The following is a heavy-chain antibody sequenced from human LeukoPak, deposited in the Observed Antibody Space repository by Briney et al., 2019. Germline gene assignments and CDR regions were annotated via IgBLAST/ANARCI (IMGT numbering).Heavy chain of an antibody. CDR1: IGSIYSGSYL. CDR2: IYNKGST. V-gene: IGHV4-61*02. Sequence: PSETLSLTCTVCIGSIYSGSYLWRSVRQPAGKGLERIGRIYNKGSTNNNPSLKSRDPKTVHTSQNQFSLKLSSVTAADTAVYYCARGRTLHPYYYNYGIDVWGKGTTVTVSS. D-gene: IGHD2-15*01. J-gene: IGHJ6*04. CDR3: ARGRTLHPYYYNYGIDV.